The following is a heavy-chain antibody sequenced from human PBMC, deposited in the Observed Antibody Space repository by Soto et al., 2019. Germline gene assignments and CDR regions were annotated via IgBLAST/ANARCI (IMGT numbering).Heavy chain of an antibody. CDR1: GFTFSSYA. CDR3: AKIPPGYSYGYFYFDY. Sequence: PGGSLRLSCAASGFTFSSYAMSWVRQAPGKGLEWVSAISGSGGSTYYADSVKGRFTISRDNSKNTLCLQMNSLRAEDTAVYYCAKIPPGYSYGYFYFDYWGQGTLVTVSS. D-gene: IGHD5-18*01. CDR2: ISGSGGST. J-gene: IGHJ4*02. V-gene: IGHV3-23*01.